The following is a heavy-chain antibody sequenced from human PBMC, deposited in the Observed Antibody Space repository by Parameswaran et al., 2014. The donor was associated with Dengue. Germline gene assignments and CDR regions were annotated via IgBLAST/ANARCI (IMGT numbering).Heavy chain of an antibody. CDR2: INSDNDNT. J-gene: IGHJ6*02. Sequence: WVRQAPGQRLEWMGWINSDNDNTGYSQKFQGRVTITRDTSASTAHMELSSLRSEDTAVYYCARLDYYYYYGMDVWGQGTTVTVSS. CDR3: ARLDYYYYYGMDV. V-gene: IGHV1-3*01.